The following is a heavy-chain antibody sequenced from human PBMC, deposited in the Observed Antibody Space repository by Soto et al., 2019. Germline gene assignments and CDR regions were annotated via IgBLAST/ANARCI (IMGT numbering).Heavy chain of an antibody. D-gene: IGHD2-21*02. V-gene: IGHV3-23*01. CDR2: ISGGGGST. CDR1: GFTFGNFG. CDR3: AKGFIVVVTVIRPDDAFDA. Sequence: EVQLLESGGGLVQPGGSLRLSCAASGFTFGNFGMNWVRQAPGKGLEWVSGISGGGGSTYYADSVKGCFTIPRDPSKNTIFLEMKSLRAEDTAVYYCAKGFIVVVTVIRPDDAFDAWGQGTLVTVSS. J-gene: IGHJ3*01.